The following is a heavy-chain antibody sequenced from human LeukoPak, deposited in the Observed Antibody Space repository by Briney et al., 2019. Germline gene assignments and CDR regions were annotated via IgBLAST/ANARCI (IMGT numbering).Heavy chain of an antibody. Sequence: GGSLRLSCAASGFIVSSNYMSWVRQAPGKGLEWVSVIYSSGDTYYADPVKGRFTISRDNSKNTLYLQMNSLRAEDTAVYYCARRFFDSSASDLWGRGTLVTVSS. D-gene: IGHD3-22*01. J-gene: IGHJ2*01. CDR2: IYSSGDT. V-gene: IGHV3-66*01. CDR1: GFIVSSNY. CDR3: ARRFFDSSASDL.